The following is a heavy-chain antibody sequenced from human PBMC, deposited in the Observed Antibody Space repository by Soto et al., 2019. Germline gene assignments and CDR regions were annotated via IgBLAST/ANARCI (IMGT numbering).Heavy chain of an antibody. Sequence: SLTCTVSCGSISNSRYYWGCIRQPPGKGLEWIGSIYYSGSTYYNPSLKSRVTISVDTSKNQFSLKLSSVTAADTAVYYCARLSPDSSSWSYYYYYMDVWGKGTTVTVSS. J-gene: IGHJ6*03. CDR3: ARLSPDSSSWSYYYYYMDV. V-gene: IGHV4-39*01. CDR2: IYYSGST. CDR1: CGSISNSRYY. D-gene: IGHD6-13*01.